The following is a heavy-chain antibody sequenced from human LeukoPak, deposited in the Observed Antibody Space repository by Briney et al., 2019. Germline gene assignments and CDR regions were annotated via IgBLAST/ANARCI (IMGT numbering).Heavy chain of an antibody. V-gene: IGHV1-69*01. CDR2: IIPIFGTA. J-gene: IGHJ4*02. CDR3: AKLLLDGQQLVQS. D-gene: IGHD6-13*01. Sequence: GSSVKVSCKASGGTFSSYAISWVRQAPGQGLEWMGGIIPIFGTANYAQKFQGRVTITADESTSTAYMELSSLRSEDTAVYYCAKLLLDGQQLVQSWGQGTLVTVSS. CDR1: GGTFSSYA.